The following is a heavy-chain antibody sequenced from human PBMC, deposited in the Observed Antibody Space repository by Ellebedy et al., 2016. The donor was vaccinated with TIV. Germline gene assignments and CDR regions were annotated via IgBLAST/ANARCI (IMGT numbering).Heavy chain of an antibody. CDR3: ARALAVADSY. CDR2: ISYDGSNK. V-gene: IGHV3-30*03. D-gene: IGHD6-19*01. J-gene: IGHJ4*02. CDR1: GFTFSSYG. Sequence: GESLKISCAASGFTFSSYGMHWVRQAPGKGLEWVAVISYDGSNKYYADSVKGRFTISRDNAKNSLYLQMNSLKTGDTAVYYCARALAVADSYWGQGTLVTVSS.